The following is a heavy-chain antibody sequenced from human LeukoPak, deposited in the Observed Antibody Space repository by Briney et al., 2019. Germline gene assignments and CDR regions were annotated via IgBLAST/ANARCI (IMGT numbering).Heavy chain of an antibody. CDR2: IRYDGNIK. D-gene: IGHD3-10*01. CDR1: GFTFRSYG. V-gene: IGHV3-30*02. CDR3: AKSLYGEDMDV. Sequence: PGGSLRLSCVASGFTFRSYGMHWVRQAPGKELEWVTFIRYDGNIKYYADSVKGRFTISRDNSKNTLYLQMNSLRAEDTAVYYCAKSLYGEDMDVWGKGTTVTISS. J-gene: IGHJ6*03.